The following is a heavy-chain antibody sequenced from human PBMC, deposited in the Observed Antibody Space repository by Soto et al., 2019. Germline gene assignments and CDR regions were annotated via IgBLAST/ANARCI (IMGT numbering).Heavy chain of an antibody. Sequence: GGSLRLSCAASGFTFSSYAMSWVRQAPGKGLEWVSAISGSGGSTYYADSVKGRFTISRGNSKNTLYLQMNSLRAEDTAVYYCAKFFVETGGSSGWPWSFHYWGQGTLVTVSS. J-gene: IGHJ4*02. CDR3: AKFFVETGGSSGWPWSFHY. V-gene: IGHV3-23*01. CDR1: GFTFSSYA. CDR2: ISGSGGST. D-gene: IGHD6-25*01.